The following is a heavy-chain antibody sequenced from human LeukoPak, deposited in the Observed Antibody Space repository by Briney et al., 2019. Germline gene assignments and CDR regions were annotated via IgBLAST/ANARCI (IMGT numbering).Heavy chain of an antibody. CDR3: ARSVLWFGGPNQNWFDP. Sequence: GESLKISCKGSGYSFTSYWIGWVRQMPGKGLEWMGIIYPGDSDTRYSPSFQGQVTISADKSISTAYLQWSSLKASDTAMYYCARSVLWFGGPNQNWFDPWGQGTLVTVSS. D-gene: IGHD3-10*01. CDR2: IYPGDSDT. CDR1: GYSFTSYW. J-gene: IGHJ5*02. V-gene: IGHV5-51*01.